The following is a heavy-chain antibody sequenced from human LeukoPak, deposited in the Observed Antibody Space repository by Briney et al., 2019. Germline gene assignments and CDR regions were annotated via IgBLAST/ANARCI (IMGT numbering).Heavy chain of an antibody. Sequence: ASVKVSCKASGYTFTSYDINWVRQAPGQGLEWMGWMNPNSGGTNYAQKFQGRVTMTRDTSISTAYMELSRLRSDDTAVYYCARGQRITIFGVAIHYWGQGTLVTVSS. CDR2: MNPNSGGT. V-gene: IGHV1-2*02. D-gene: IGHD3-3*01. CDR1: GYTFTSYD. J-gene: IGHJ4*02. CDR3: ARGQRITIFGVAIHY.